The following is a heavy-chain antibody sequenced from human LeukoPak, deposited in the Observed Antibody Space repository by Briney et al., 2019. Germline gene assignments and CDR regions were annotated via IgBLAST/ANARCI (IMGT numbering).Heavy chain of an antibody. CDR2: ISSSGSTI. Sequence: GSLRLSCXASGFTFSSYEMNWVREAPGKGLEWVSYISSSGSTIYYADSVKGRFTISRDNAKNSLYLQMNSLRAEDTAVYYCARIPYSIVPATATSGFDYWGQGTLVTVSS. CDR1: GFTFSSYE. D-gene: IGHD2-2*01. CDR3: ARIPYSIVPATATSGFDY. V-gene: IGHV3-48*03. J-gene: IGHJ4*02.